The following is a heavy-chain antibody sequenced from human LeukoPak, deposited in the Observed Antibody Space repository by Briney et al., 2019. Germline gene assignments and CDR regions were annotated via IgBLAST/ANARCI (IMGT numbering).Heavy chain of an antibody. Sequence: PGGSLRLSCAASGFTFSSYGMHWVRQAPGKGLEWVAVISYDGSNKYYADSVKGRFTISRDNSKNTLYLQMNSLRDEDTAVYYCARRSGSYWDWGQGTLVTVSS. V-gene: IGHV3-30*03. CDR2: ISYDGSNK. J-gene: IGHJ4*02. CDR1: GFTFSSYG. CDR3: ARRSGSYWD. D-gene: IGHD1-26*01.